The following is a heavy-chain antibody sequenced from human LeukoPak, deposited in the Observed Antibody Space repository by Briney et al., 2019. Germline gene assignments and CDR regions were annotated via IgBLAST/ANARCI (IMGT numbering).Heavy chain of an antibody. Sequence: GGSLRLSCAASGFTFSSYGMHWVRQAPGKGLEWVAVISYDGSNKYYADSVKGRFTISRDNSKNTLYLQMNSLRAEDTAVYYCARVPAGSWGFHYYYYGMDVWGQGTTVTVSS. CDR1: GFTFSSYG. J-gene: IGHJ6*02. V-gene: IGHV3-30*03. CDR2: ISYDGSNK. CDR3: ARVPAGSWGFHYYYYGMDV. D-gene: IGHD6-13*01.